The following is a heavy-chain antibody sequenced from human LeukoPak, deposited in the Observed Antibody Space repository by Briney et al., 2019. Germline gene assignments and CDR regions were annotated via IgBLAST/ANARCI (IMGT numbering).Heavy chain of an antibody. Sequence: ASVKVSCKASGYTFTGYYMHWVRQAPGQGLEWMGRINPNSGGTNYAQKFQGRVTMTRDTSISTAYMELSRLRSDDTAVYYRARAGSLYCSGGSCFLNFDYWGQGTLVTVSS. CDR1: GYTFTGYY. V-gene: IGHV1-2*06. CDR2: INPNSGGT. CDR3: ARAGSLYCSGGSCFLNFDY. D-gene: IGHD2-15*01. J-gene: IGHJ4*02.